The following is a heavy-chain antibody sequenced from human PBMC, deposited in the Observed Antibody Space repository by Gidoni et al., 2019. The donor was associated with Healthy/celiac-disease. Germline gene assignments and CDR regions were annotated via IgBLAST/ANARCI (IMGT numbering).Heavy chain of an antibody. Sequence: QVQLVQSGGEVKKPGASVTVSCKASGSSFTDYGISWVRQAPGQGLEWMGWISAYNGNTKYAQKLQGRVTMTTDTSTSTAYMELRSLRSDDTAVYYCARAPGETVVVTAPLGYWGQGTLVTVSS. J-gene: IGHJ4*02. CDR3: ARAPGETVVVTAPLGY. CDR1: GSSFTDYG. V-gene: IGHV1-18*01. CDR2: ISAYNGNT. D-gene: IGHD2-21*02.